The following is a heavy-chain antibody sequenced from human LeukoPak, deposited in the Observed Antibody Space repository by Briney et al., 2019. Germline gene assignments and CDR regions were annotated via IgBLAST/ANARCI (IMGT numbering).Heavy chain of an antibody. V-gene: IGHV3-74*01. CDR1: GFTFGSYW. CDR2: FSDDEGRT. J-gene: IGHJ6*02. CDR3: ARDYFYGLDV. Sequence: GGSLRLSCAVSGFTFGSYWIHWVRQAPGKGLEWVSRFSDDEGRTVYADSVKGRFTISKDNAKNTLYLQMNSLRAEDTAVYYCARDYFYGLDVWGQGTTVTVSS.